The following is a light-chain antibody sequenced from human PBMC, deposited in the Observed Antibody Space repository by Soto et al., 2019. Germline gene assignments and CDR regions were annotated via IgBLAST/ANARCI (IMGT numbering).Light chain of an antibody. J-gene: IGLJ3*02. CDR1: SSNVGGYNY. V-gene: IGLV2-14*01. CDR3: SSYTSSSTWV. CDR2: DVI. Sequence: QSALTQPASVSGSPGQSITISCTGISSNVGGYNYVSWYQQPPGKAPKLMIYDVINRPSGVSNRFSGSNSGNTASLTISGLQAEDEADYYCSSYTSSSTWVFGGGTKLTVL.